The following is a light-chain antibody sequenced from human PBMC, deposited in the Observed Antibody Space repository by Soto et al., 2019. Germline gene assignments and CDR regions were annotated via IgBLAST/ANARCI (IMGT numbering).Light chain of an antibody. CDR3: QEASRIPLT. CDR1: QDISTW. V-gene: IGKV1-12*01. Sequence: DIQMTQSPSSVSASVGDRVTITCRASQDISTWLAWYQQKPGKAPNLLIYAASTLQSGVPSRFSGSGSGTDFTLTISSLQHEDFGTYYCQEASRIPLTCGQGTRLEIK. CDR2: AAS. J-gene: IGKJ5*01.